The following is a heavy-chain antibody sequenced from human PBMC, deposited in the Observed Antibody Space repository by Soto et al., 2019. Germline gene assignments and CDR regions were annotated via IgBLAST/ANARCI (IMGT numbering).Heavy chain of an antibody. CDR1: GGSISSGGYY. CDR3: ARGLVVPAAANGDDAFDI. CDR2: IYYSGST. V-gene: IGHV4-31*03. Sequence: QVQLQESGPGLVKPSQTLSLTCTVSGGSISSGGYYWSWIRQHPGKGLEWIGYIYYSGSTYYNPSLKSRVTISVDTSKNQFSLKLSSVTASDTAVYYCARGLVVPAAANGDDAFDIWCQGTMVTVSS. J-gene: IGHJ3*02. D-gene: IGHD2-2*01.